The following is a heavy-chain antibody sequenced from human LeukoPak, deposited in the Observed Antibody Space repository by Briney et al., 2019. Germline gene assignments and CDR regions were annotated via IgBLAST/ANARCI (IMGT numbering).Heavy chain of an antibody. CDR3: AKNILTMTMDYMDV. D-gene: IGHD4/OR15-4a*01. CDR1: GFNFRNYG. CDR2: IQYDGTKK. J-gene: IGHJ6*03. Sequence: GGSLRLSCAASGFNFRNYGIHWVRQAPGKGLEWVTFIQYDGTKKYYADPVKGRFTISRDNSKNTLYLQMNSLRPEDTALYYCAKNILTMTMDYMDVWGKGTTVTVSS. V-gene: IGHV3-30*02.